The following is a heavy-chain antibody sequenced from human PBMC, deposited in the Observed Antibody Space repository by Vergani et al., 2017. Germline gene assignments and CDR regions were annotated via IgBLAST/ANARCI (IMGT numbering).Heavy chain of an antibody. D-gene: IGHD4-17*01. Sequence: QLQLQESGPGLVKPSETLSLTCTVSGGSISSSSYYWGWIRQPPGKGLEWIGSIYYSGSTYYNPSLTSLVTISVDTSKDQFSLKLSSVTAADTAVYYCARHVYGDFGWFDPWGQGTLVTVSS. CDR1: GGSISSSSYY. V-gene: IGHV4-39*01. J-gene: IGHJ5*02. CDR2: IYYSGST. CDR3: ARHVYGDFGWFDP.